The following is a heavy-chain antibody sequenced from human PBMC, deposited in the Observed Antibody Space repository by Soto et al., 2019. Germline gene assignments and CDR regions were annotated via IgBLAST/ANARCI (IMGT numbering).Heavy chain of an antibody. Sequence: EVQLVESGGGLVQPGGSLRLSCAASGFTFSSYWMQWVRQAPGKGLVWVSRINSDGSSTSYADSVKGRFTISRDNAKNTLDLQMNSLRAEDTAVYYCVRTSLVVAAATREDYWGQGTLVTVSS. J-gene: IGHJ4*02. V-gene: IGHV3-74*01. CDR3: VRTSLVVAAATREDY. D-gene: IGHD2-15*01. CDR2: INSDGSST. CDR1: GFTFSSYW.